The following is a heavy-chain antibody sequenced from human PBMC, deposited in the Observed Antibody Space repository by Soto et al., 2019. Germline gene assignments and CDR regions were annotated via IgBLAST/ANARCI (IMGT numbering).Heavy chain of an antibody. V-gene: IGHV3-7*05. CDR1: GFPFSYHW. D-gene: IGHD3-10*01. J-gene: IGHJ3*02. Sequence: PGGSLRLSCVASGFPFSYHWMTWVRQATGRRPEWVANIKPDGSEKYYVDSVRGRFTISRDNAKNSVSVQMNILPAEDSAVYYCARIRGGGLYEMWGQGTMVAVSS. CDR3: ARIRGGGLYEM. CDR2: IKPDGSEK.